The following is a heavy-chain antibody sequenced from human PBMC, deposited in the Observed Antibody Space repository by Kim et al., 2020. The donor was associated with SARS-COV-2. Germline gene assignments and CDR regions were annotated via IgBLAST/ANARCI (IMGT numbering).Heavy chain of an antibody. CDR1: GCSISSYY. D-gene: IGHD3-10*01. V-gene: IGHV4-59*01. CDR2: IYYSGST. Sequence: SETLSLTCTVSGCSISSYYWSWIRQPPGKGLEWIGYIYYSGSTNYNPSLKSRVTISVDTSKNQFSLKLSSVTAADTAVYYCARTVLLWFGELIDYWGQGTLVTVSS. CDR3: ARTVLLWFGELIDY. J-gene: IGHJ4*02.